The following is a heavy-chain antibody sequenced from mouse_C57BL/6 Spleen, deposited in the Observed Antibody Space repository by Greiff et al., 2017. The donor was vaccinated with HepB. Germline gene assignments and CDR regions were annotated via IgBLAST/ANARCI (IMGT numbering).Heavy chain of an antibody. CDR1: GYAFSSSW. CDR2: IYPGDGDT. CDR3: ARSDGSSPVGYAMDY. J-gene: IGHJ4*01. D-gene: IGHD1-1*01. Sequence: QVQLKESGPELVKPGASVKISCKASGYAFSSSWMNWVKQRPGKGLEWIGRIYPGDGDTNYNGKFKGKATLTADKSSSTAYMQLSSLTSEDSAVYFCARSDGSSPVGYAMDYWGQGTSVTVSS. V-gene: IGHV1-82*01.